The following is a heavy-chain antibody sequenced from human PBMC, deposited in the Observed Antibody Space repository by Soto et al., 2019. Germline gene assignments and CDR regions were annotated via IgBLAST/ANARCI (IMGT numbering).Heavy chain of an antibody. D-gene: IGHD4-17*01. V-gene: IGHV4-39*01. Sequence: SETLSLTCTVSGGSISTSSYYWGWIRQPPGKGLEWIGSIYYSGSTYYNPSLKSRVTISVDTSKNQFSLKLSSVTAADTAVYYCARRHNDYGDYRFEYWGQGTLGNVSS. CDR2: IYYSGST. J-gene: IGHJ4*02. CDR1: GGSISTSSYY. CDR3: ARRHNDYGDYRFEY.